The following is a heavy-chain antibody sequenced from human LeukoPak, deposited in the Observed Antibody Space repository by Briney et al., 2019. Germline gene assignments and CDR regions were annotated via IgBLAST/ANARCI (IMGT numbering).Heavy chain of an antibody. CDR1: GFTFSSYG. D-gene: IGHD5-18*01. CDR2: XXYDGSNK. V-gene: IGHV3-30*02. CDR3: AARGYSYGYGDYYGMDV. Sequence: GGSLRLSCAASGFTFSSYGMHWVRQAPGKGLEWVAXXXYDGSNKYYADSVKGRFTISRDNSKNTLYLQMNSLRAEDTAVYYCAARGYSYGYGDYYGMDVWGQGTTVTVSS. J-gene: IGHJ6*02.